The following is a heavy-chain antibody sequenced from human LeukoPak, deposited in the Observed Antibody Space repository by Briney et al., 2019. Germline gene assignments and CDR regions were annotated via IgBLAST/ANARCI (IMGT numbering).Heavy chain of an antibody. D-gene: IGHD3-10*01. CDR1: GYTFTSYW. Sequence: GESLKISCKGPGYTFTSYWLGWVRQVPGKGLEWIGIIYPDDSDTRYSPSFQGQVTISADKSIITAYRQWSSLKASDTAMYYCARHGEAGNWFDPWGQGTLVTVSS. CDR3: ARHGEAGNWFDP. V-gene: IGHV5-51*01. J-gene: IGHJ5*02. CDR2: IYPDDSDT.